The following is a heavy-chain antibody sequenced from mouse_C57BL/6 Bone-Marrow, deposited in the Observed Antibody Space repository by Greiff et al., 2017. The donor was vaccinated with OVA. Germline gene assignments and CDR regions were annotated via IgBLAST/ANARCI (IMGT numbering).Heavy chain of an antibody. CDR1: GYTFTSYW. CDR3: AREKSIYCDYGGFAD. CDR2: FHPNSGST. Sequence: QVQLQQPGAELVKPGASVKLSCKASGYTFTSYWMHWVKQRPGQGLEWIGMFHPNSGSTNYNEKFKSKATLTVDKSSSTAYMQLSSLTSEDSAVYYCAREKSIYCDYGGFADWGKGTLVTVSA. V-gene: IGHV1-64*01. D-gene: IGHD2-4*01. J-gene: IGHJ3*01.